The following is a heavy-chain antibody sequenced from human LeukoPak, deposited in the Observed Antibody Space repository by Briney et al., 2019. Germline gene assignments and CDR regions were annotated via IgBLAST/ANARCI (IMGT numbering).Heavy chain of an antibody. Sequence: GGSLRLSCAASGFSFSAYWMTWVRQAPGTGLEWVANIDPAGSETYYVDPVKGRFSISRDNAKSLVYLQMNSLRAEDTAVYHCARFGYVAAVDVWGQGTPVTVSS. J-gene: IGHJ4*02. CDR3: ARFGYVAAVDV. CDR2: IDPAGSET. D-gene: IGHD2-15*01. CDR1: GFSFSAYW. V-gene: IGHV3-7*01.